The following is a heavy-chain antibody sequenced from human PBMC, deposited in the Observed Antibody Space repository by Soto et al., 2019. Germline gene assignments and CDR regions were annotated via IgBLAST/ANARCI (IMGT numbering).Heavy chain of an antibody. J-gene: IGHJ4*02. Sequence: PGGSLRLSCAASGSTFSNAWMTWVRQAPGKGLEWVGHIKSKTDGGTTHYAAPVEGRFTISRDDSKNTLYLHMNSLKTEDTAVYYCSTYDYIWGTDRYRWAYWGQGTLVTVPQ. CDR3: STYDYIWGTDRYRWAY. CDR1: GSTFSNAW. D-gene: IGHD3-16*02. CDR2: IKSKTDGGTT. V-gene: IGHV3-15*01.